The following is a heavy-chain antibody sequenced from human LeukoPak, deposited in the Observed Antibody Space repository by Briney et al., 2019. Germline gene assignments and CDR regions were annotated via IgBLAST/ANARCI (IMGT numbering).Heavy chain of an antibody. CDR2: IRQDGSEK. CDR1: GFTFTDYW. Sequence: GGSLRLSCAVSGFTFTDYWMNWARQAPVKGLEWVASIRQDGSEKTYVDSVKGRFTISRDNTKNSLSLQVNSLRVEDTAVYYCARDGTAAGLYFDLWGQGTLVTVSS. D-gene: IGHD6-13*01. V-gene: IGHV3-7*01. J-gene: IGHJ4*01. CDR3: ARDGTAAGLYFDL.